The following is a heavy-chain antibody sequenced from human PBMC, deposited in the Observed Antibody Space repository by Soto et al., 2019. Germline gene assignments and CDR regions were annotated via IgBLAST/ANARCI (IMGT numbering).Heavy chain of an antibody. J-gene: IGHJ5*02. CDR2: ISSSSSYT. CDR1: GFTFSDYY. D-gene: IGHD2-2*01. V-gene: IGHV3-11*06. Sequence: GGSLRLSCAASGFTFSDYYMSWIRQAPGKGLEWVSYISSSSSYTNYADSVKGRFTISRDNAKNSLYLQMNSLRAEDTAVYYCARSDIVVVPAAIPLVDYWFDPWGQGTLVTVSS. CDR3: ARSDIVVVPAAIPLVDYWFDP.